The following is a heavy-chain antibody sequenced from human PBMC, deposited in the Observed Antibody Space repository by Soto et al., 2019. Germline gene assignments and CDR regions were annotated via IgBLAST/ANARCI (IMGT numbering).Heavy chain of an antibody. CDR2: IYATGTT. CDR1: GASISCFY. J-gene: IGHJ5*02. D-gene: IGHD1-1*01. V-gene: IGHV4-4*07. CDR3: VRDGTKTLRDWFDP. Sequence: PSETLSLMCTVSGASISCFYWSWIRKSAGKGLEWIGRIYATGTTHYNPSLKSRVMMSVDTSKKQFSLKLRSVTAADTAVYYCVRDGTKTLRDWFDPWGQGISVTVSS.